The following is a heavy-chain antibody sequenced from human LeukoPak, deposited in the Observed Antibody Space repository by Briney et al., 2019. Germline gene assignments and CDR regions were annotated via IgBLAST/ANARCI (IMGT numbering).Heavy chain of an antibody. CDR2: IYTSGST. V-gene: IGHV4-61*02. Sequence: SQTLSLTCTVSGGSISSGTYYWSWIRQPAGKGLEWIGRIYTSGSTNYNPSLKSRVTISVDTSSNQFSLKLTSVTAADTAVYYCARGLNYYESSGLGYWGQGTLVTVSS. CDR3: ARGLNYYESSGLGY. J-gene: IGHJ4*02. D-gene: IGHD3-22*01. CDR1: GGSISSGTYY.